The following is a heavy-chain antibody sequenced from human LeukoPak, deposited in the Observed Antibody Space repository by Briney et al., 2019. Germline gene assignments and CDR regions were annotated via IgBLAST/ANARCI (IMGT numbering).Heavy chain of an antibody. CDR1: GFTFSSYD. J-gene: IGHJ4*02. D-gene: IGHD1-14*01. Sequence: PGGSLRLSCAASGFTFSSYDMSWVRQAPGKGLEWVSGISGGGNTFYSDAVKGRFTISRDNSKNTLFLEMNSLRAEDTAVYYCAKPARTDYTDYWGQGTLVTVSS. CDR2: ISGGGNT. CDR3: AKPARTDYTDY. V-gene: IGHV3-23*01.